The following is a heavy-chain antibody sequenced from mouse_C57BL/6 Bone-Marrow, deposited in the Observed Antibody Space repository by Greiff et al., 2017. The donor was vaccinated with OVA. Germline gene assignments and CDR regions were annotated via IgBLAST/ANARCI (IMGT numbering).Heavy chain of an antibody. CDR3: ARRGIAMDY. Sequence: EVQRVESGPGLVKPSQSLSLTCSVTGYSITSGYYWNWIRQFPGNKLEWMGYISYDGSNNYNPSLKNRISITRDTSKNQFFLKLNSVTTEDTATYYCARRGIAMDYWGQGTSVTVSS. D-gene: IGHD1-1*01. CDR1: GYSITSGYY. V-gene: IGHV3-6*01. CDR2: ISYDGSN. J-gene: IGHJ4*01.